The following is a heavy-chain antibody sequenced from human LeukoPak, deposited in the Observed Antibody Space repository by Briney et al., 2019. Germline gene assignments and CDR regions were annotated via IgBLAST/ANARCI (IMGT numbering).Heavy chain of an antibody. CDR3: AKGRIAVAGTHY. CDR1: GFTVSSNY. D-gene: IGHD6-19*01. V-gene: IGHV3-53*01. Sequence: GSLRLSCAASGFTVSSNYMSWVRQAPGKGLEWVSVIYSGGSTYYADSVKGRFTISRDNSKSTLYLQMNSLRAEDTAVYYCAKGRIAVAGTHYWGQGTLVTVSS. CDR2: IYSGGST. J-gene: IGHJ4*02.